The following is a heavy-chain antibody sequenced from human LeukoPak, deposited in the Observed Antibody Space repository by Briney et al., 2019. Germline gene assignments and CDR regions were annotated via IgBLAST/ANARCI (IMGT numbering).Heavy chain of an antibody. CDR3: ARGDAFSGDH. J-gene: IGHJ4*02. V-gene: IGHV3-7*04. CDR2: IHPEGNEK. CDR1: GFSFTNFW. Sequence: PGGSLRLSCAVSGFSFTNFWMSWVRQAPGRGLGWVANIHPEGNEKYHVESVKGRFTISRDITKNLLFLQMNGLRVEDTAVYYCARGDAFSGDHWGQGTLVTVSS.